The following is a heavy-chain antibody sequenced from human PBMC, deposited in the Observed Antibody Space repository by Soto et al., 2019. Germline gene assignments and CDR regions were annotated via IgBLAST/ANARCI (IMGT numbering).Heavy chain of an antibody. CDR3: ARDRGVRDSSGYGYDAFDI. Sequence: SVKVSCKASGGTFSSYAISWVRQAPGQGLEWMGGIIPIFDTVNYAQRFQGRVTITADESTSTAYMELSSLRSEDTAVYYCARDRGVRDSSGYGYDAFDIWGQGTMVTVPS. CDR2: IIPIFDTV. D-gene: IGHD3-22*01. CDR1: GGTFSSYA. J-gene: IGHJ3*02. V-gene: IGHV1-69*13.